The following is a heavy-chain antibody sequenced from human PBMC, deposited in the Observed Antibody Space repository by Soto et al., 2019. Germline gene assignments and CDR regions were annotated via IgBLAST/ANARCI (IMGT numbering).Heavy chain of an antibody. D-gene: IGHD3-10*01. CDR3: ARAAGSSHNFDY. V-gene: IGHV4-30-4*01. CDR2: IFYSGIT. Sequence: PSETLSLTCTVSGGSISSCDYYWNWIRQPPGKGLEWIGYIFYSGITYYNPSLKSRLTISVDTSESQFSLRLSSVTAADTAVYYCARAAGSSHNFDYWGQGTLVTVSS. CDR1: GGSISSCDYY. J-gene: IGHJ4*02.